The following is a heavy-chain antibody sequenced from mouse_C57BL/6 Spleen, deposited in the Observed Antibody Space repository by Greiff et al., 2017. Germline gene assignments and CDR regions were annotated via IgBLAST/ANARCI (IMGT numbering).Heavy chain of an antibody. CDR3: TAYYSNDGWFAY. CDR1: GYTFTDYE. V-gene: IGHV1-15*01. J-gene: IGHJ3*01. CDR2: IDPETGGT. Sequence: VQLQQSGAELVRPGASVTLSCKASGYTFTDYEMHWVKQTPVHGLEWIGAIDPETGGTAYNQKFKGKAILTANKSSSTAYMELRSLTSEDAADYYCTAYYSNDGWFAYWGQGTLVTVSA. D-gene: IGHD2-5*01.